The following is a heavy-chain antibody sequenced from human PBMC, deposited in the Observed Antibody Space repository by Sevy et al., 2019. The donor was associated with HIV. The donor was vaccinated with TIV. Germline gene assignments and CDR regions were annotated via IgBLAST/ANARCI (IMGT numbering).Heavy chain of an antibody. CDR3: ARGRRIGQLVPSYYGMDV. Sequence: ASVKVSCKASGYTFTSYDINWVRQATGQGLEWMGWMNPNSGNTGYAQKFQGRVTMTRNTSISTAYMELSSLRSEDTAVYYCARGRRIGQLVPSYYGMDVWGQGTTVIVSS. J-gene: IGHJ6*02. CDR2: MNPNSGNT. CDR1: GYTFTSYD. D-gene: IGHD6-6*01. V-gene: IGHV1-8*01.